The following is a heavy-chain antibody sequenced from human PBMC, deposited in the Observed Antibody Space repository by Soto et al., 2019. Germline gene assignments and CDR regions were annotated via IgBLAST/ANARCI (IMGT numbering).Heavy chain of an antibody. CDR3: AKGWNYVSRWMDV. D-gene: IGHD1-7*01. CDR1: GFTFDDYA. Sequence: TGGSLRLSCAASGFTFDDYAMHWVRQAPGKGLEWVSGISWNSGSIGYADSVKGRFTISRDNAKNSLYLQMNSLRAEDTALYYCAKGWNYVSRWMDVWGKGTTVTVSS. V-gene: IGHV3-9*01. J-gene: IGHJ6*04. CDR2: ISWNSGSI.